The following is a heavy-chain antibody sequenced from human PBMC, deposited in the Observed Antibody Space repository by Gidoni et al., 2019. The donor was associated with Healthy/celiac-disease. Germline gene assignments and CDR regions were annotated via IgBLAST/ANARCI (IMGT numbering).Heavy chain of an antibody. CDR1: GGSISSSSYY. Sequence: QLQLQESGPGLVKPSETLSLTCTVSGGSISSSSYYWGWIRQPPGQGLEWSGSIYYSGSTYYNPSLKSRVTISVDTSKNQFSLKLSSVTAADTAVYYCASRTITMIVPYAFDIWGQGTMVTVSS. D-gene: IGHD3-22*01. CDR3: ASRTITMIVPYAFDI. CDR2: IYYSGST. V-gene: IGHV4-39*01. J-gene: IGHJ3*02.